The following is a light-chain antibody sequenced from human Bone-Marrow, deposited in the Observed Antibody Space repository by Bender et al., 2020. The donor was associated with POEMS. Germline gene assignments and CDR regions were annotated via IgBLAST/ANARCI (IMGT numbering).Light chain of an antibody. J-gene: IGLJ1*01. Sequence: QSALTQPPSASGSPGQSVTISCTGTSSDVGNYNYVSWYQQHPGKAPKLMIYEVTKRPSGVPDRFSASKSGNTASLTISGLQAEDEADYYCCSYAGIFHYVFGSGTKVTVL. V-gene: IGLV2-8*01. CDR2: EVT. CDR1: SSDVGNYNY. CDR3: CSYAGIFHYV.